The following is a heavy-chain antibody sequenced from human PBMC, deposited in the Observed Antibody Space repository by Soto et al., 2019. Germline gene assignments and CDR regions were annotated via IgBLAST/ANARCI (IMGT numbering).Heavy chain of an antibody. V-gene: IGHV4-31*03. CDR1: GGSISSGGYY. CDR3: ARVLWTPDYPYYMDV. D-gene: IGHD2-21*01. Sequence: QVQLQESGPGLVKPSQTLSLTCTVSGGSISSGGYYWSWIRQHPGKGLEWIGYIYYIGSTNYNPSLKSRVTISVDTSKSQFSLKLSSVTAADTAVYYCARVLWTPDYPYYMDVWGKGTTVTVSS. J-gene: IGHJ6*03. CDR2: IYYIGST.